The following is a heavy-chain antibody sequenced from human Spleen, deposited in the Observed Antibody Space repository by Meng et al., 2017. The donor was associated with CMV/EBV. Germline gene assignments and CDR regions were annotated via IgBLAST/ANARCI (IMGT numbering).Heavy chain of an antibody. D-gene: IGHD3-22*01. CDR1: GFIFGDFW. CDR2: IEKDGREK. V-gene: IGHV3-7*01. Sequence: GGSLRLSCEGSGFIFGDFWMNWVRQAPGKGLEWVASIEKDGREKFYVDSVKGRFTISRDNAKISLYLQMNSLRAEDTAVYYCARGYYDSSGYYQLFDYWGQGTLVTVSS. J-gene: IGHJ4*02. CDR3: ARGYYDSSGYYQLFDY.